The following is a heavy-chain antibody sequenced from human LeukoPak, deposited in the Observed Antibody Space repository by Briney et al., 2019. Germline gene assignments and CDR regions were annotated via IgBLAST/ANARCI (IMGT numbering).Heavy chain of an antibody. CDR1: GYSISSGSY. V-gene: IGHV4-38-2*02. CDR3: ARDGGWGYFDY. Sequence: PSETLSLTCAVSGYSISSGSYWGCIRQPPGKGLEWIGSIYHSGSTYYNPSLKSRVTISVDTSKNQFSLKLTSVTAADTAVYYCARDGGWGYFDYWGQGTLVTVSS. D-gene: IGHD3-16*01. J-gene: IGHJ4*02. CDR2: IYHSGST.